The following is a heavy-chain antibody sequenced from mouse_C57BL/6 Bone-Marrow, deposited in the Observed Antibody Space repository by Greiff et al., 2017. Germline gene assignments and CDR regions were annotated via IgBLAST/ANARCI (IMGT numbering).Heavy chain of an antibody. CDR1: GFTFSSYA. D-gene: IGHD1-3*01. Sequence: EVQLVESGGGLVKPGGSLKLSCAASGFTFSSYAMSWVRQPPEKRLEWVATISDGGSYTYYPDNVKGRFTISRDTAKNNLYLQMGHLKSEDTAMYYCARSGWAWFAYWGQGTLVTVSA. CDR3: ARSGWAWFAY. J-gene: IGHJ3*01. CDR2: ISDGGSYT. V-gene: IGHV5-4*01.